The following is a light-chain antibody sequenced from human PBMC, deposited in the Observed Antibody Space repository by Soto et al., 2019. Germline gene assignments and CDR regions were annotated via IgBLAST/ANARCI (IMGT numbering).Light chain of an antibody. CDR2: KAS. CDR1: QSISSW. Sequence: DIQMTQSPSTLSASVVDRVTITCRASQSISSWLAWYQQKPGKAPKLLIYKASSLESGVPSRYSGSRSEAEIALNISSLQPDDFASYYCQQYNSYLTCREGPKMEIE. J-gene: IGKJ1*01. V-gene: IGKV1-5*03. CDR3: QQYNSYLT.